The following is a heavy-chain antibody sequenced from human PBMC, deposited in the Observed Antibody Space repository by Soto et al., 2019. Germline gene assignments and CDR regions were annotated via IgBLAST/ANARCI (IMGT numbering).Heavy chain of an antibody. CDR2: IYWDDDK. Sequence: QITLKESGPTLVKATQTLTLTCTFSGFSLSTSGVGVGWIRQPPGKALEWLALIYWDDDKRYSPSLKSRLTITKDTSKNQVVLIMTNMDPVDTATYYCAHTQLNYYGSGTYYFAYWGQGTLVTVSS. CDR1: GFSLSTSGVG. D-gene: IGHD3-10*01. J-gene: IGHJ4*02. CDR3: AHTQLNYYGSGTYYFAY. V-gene: IGHV2-5*02.